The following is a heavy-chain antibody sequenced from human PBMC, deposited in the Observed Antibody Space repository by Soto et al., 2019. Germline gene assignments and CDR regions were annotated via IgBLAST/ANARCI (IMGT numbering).Heavy chain of an antibody. J-gene: IGHJ4*02. CDR2: INQDGSEK. Sequence: EVHLVESGGGLVKPGGSLRLSCAIFESTVSRDWMNWVRQAPGKGLEWVAHINQDGSEKYYVDSVKGRFTISRDNAKKSLYLQMNSLRPADTAMYYCSGGVGDAFWGQGTLVTVSS. D-gene: IGHD1-26*01. CDR3: SGGVGDAF. CDR1: ESTVSRDW. V-gene: IGHV3-7*04.